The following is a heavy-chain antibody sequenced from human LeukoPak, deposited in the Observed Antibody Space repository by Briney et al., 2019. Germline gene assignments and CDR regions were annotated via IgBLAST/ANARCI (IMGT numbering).Heavy chain of an antibody. V-gene: IGHV4-39*07. J-gene: IGHJ4*02. CDR2: IYYSGST. D-gene: IGHD3-10*01. CDR3: ARDKLWFGELTDY. CDR1: GGSISSSSYY. Sequence: SETLSLTCTVSGGSISSSSYYWGWIRQPPGKGLEWIGSIYYSGSTYYNPSLKGRVTISVDTSKNQFSLKLSSVTAADMAVYYCARDKLWFGELTDYWGQGTLVTVSS.